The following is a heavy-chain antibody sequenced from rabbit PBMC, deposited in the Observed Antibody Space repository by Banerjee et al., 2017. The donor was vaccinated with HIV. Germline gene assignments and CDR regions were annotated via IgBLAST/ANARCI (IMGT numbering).Heavy chain of an antibody. Sequence: QEQLKETGGGLVQPGGSLTLSCKASGFDLSSYHMCWVRLAPGKGLEWIACIYAGSSGGPYYASWAKSRFTISKTSSTTVTLQMTSLTAADTATYFCLRRWHSTDLWGQGTLVTVS. CDR2: IYAGSSGGP. V-gene: IGHV1S45*01. D-gene: IGHD7-1*01. CDR3: LRRWHSTDL. CDR1: GFDLSSYH. J-gene: IGHJ4*01.